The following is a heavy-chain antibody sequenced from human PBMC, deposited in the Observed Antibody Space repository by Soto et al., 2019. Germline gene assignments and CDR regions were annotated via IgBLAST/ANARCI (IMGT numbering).Heavy chain of an antibody. V-gene: IGHV4-4*02. D-gene: IGHD6-6*01. J-gene: IGHJ5*02. Sequence: PSETLSLTCPVSGGSISSSNWWSWVRQPPGKGLEWIGEIYHSGSTDYNPSLKSRVTISVDKSKNQSSLKLSSVTAADTAVYYCARSSSGGWFDPWGQGTLVTAPQ. CDR3: ARSSSGGWFDP. CDR1: GGSISSSNW. CDR2: IYHSGST.